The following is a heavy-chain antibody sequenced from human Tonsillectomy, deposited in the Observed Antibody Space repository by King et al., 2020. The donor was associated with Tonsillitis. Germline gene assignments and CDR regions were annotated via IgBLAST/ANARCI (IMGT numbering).Heavy chain of an antibody. CDR3: ASRPDSPALYYYKGLDV. J-gene: IGHJ6*02. Sequence: QLQLQESGPGLVKPSETLSLTCVVSGGSISSCGYYWGWIRQPPGKGLEWIGTIYFSGRTYYTPSRKGRVAISADTSQNQFSLRLSSVTAADTAIFHCASRPDSPALYYYKGLDVWGPGTTVIVSS. V-gene: IGHV4-39*01. CDR2: IYFSGRT. CDR1: GGSISSCGYY.